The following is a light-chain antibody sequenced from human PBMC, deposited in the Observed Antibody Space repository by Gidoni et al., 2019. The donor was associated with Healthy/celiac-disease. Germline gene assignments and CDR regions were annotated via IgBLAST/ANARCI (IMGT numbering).Light chain of an antibody. CDR3: QSADSSGTYSWV. CDR1: ALPKHY. J-gene: IGLJ3*02. Sequence: SYELTQPPSVSVSPGQTARITCSGDALPKHYAYWYQQKPGQAPVLVIYKDSERPSGIPERFSGSSSGTTVTLTISGVQAEDEADYYCQSADSSGTYSWVFGGGTKLTVL. CDR2: KDS. V-gene: IGLV3-25*03.